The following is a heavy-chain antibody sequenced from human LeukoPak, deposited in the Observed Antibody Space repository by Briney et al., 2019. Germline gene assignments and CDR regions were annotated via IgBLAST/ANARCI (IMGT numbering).Heavy chain of an antibody. CDR3: ARTHDYGDYPTTYFDY. Sequence: SETLSLTCTVSGGSISSYYWSWIRQPPGKGPEWIGYIYYSGSTNYNLSLKSRVTMSVDTSKNQFSLKLSSVTAADTAVYYCARTHDYGDYPTTYFDYWGQGTLVTVSS. D-gene: IGHD4-17*01. J-gene: IGHJ4*02. CDR1: GGSISSYY. CDR2: IYYSGST. V-gene: IGHV4-59*01.